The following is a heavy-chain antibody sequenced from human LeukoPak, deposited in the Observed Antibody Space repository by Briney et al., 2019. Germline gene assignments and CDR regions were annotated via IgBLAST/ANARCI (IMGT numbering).Heavy chain of an antibody. Sequence: GGSLRLSCAASGFTFSSYSMNWVRQAPGKGLEWVSSISNSSSYIYYADSVKGRFTISRDNAKNSLYLQMNSLRAEDTAVYYCARVNSWYSYGYEDYWGQGTLVIVSS. CDR1: GFTFSSYS. D-gene: IGHD5-18*01. CDR2: ISNSSSYI. CDR3: ARVNSWYSYGYEDY. J-gene: IGHJ4*02. V-gene: IGHV3-21*01.